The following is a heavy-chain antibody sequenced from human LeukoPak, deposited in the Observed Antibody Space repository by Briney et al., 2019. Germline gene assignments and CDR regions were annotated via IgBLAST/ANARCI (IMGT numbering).Heavy chain of an antibody. D-gene: IGHD3-16*01. J-gene: IGHJ3*02. CDR3: ATWGLHFDI. Sequence: ASVKVSCKASGYTFTDYYLHWVRQAPGQGLEWMGRINCNDGGTTYAQKFQGRVTMTRDTSINTAYMELSRLTSDDTAVYFCATWGLHFDIWGQGTMVIVAS. CDR1: GYTFTDYY. CDR2: INCNDGGT. V-gene: IGHV1-2*02.